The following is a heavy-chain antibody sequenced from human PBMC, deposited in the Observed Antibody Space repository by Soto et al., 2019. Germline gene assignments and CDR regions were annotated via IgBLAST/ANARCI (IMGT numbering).Heavy chain of an antibody. CDR1: GFTFSSYT. CDR3: VRTIVGATKGGWFDP. V-gene: IGHV3-23*01. Sequence: EVQLSESGGGLVQPGGSLRLSCTASGFTFSSYTMSWVRQAPGKGLEWVSSFSGRDATTYYADSVKGRFTISRDYSKNTVYLQMNRLRAEDTALYFCVRTIVGATKGGWFDPWGQGALVTVSS. D-gene: IGHD1-26*01. CDR2: FSGRDATT. J-gene: IGHJ5*02.